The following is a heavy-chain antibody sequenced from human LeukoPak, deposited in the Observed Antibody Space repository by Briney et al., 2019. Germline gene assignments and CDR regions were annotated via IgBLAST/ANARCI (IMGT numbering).Heavy chain of an antibody. V-gene: IGHV4-38-2*02. CDR3: ARLVTAITKGYFDY. J-gene: IGHJ4*02. CDR2: IYHSGNT. Sequence: SETLSLTCSVSGYSISSGYYWGWIRQSPGKGLEWIGSIYHSGNTYYNPSLKSQVTISVDTSKNQFSLKLSSVTAADTAVYYCARLVTAITKGYFDYWGQGTLVTVSS. CDR1: GYSISSGYY. D-gene: IGHD2-21*02.